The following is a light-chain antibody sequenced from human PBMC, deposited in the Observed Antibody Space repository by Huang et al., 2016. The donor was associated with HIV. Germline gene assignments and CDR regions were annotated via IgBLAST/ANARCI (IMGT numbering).Light chain of an antibody. J-gene: IGKJ4*01. Sequence: EIVLTQSPATLSVSPGERATLSCRASQSVGSKLAWYQQKPGQAPRLLLYGASTRAPDVPARFSGSGSGTDFTLTISSLQSEDFAVYFCQQYNDWPLELSFGGGTKVEI. V-gene: IGKV3-15*01. CDR2: GAS. CDR1: QSVGSK. CDR3: QQYNDWPLELS.